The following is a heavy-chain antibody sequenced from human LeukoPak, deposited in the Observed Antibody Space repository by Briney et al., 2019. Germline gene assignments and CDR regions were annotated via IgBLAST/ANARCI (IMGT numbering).Heavy chain of an antibody. V-gene: IGHV3-23*01. CDR2: ITGSGDST. CDR3: GKERYGSSSVVDY. CDR1: GFTFSSNA. D-gene: IGHD6-6*01. J-gene: IGHJ4*01. Sequence: GGSLRLSCAASGFTFSSNAMNWVRQAPGKGLEWVSGITGSGDSTYYADSVKGRFTISGDNSKNTVYLQMNSLRVEDTAVYHCGKERYGSSSVVDYWGHGTLVIVSS.